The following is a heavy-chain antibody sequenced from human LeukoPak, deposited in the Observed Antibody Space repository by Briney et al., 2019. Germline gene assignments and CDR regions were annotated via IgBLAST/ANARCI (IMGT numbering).Heavy chain of an antibody. D-gene: IGHD6-19*01. Sequence: PGGSLRLSCAASGFTFDDYGMSWVRQAPGKGLEWVSGINWNGGSTGYADSVKGRFTISRDNAKNSLYLQMNSLGAEDTALYYCARDRQWLVLGAFDIWGQGTMVTVSS. J-gene: IGHJ3*02. CDR3: ARDRQWLVLGAFDI. V-gene: IGHV3-20*04. CDR1: GFTFDDYG. CDR2: INWNGGST.